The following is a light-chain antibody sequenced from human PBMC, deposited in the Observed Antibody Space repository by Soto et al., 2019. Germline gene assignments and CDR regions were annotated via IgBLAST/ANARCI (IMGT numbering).Light chain of an antibody. CDR2: GAS. J-gene: IGKJ3*01. CDR3: QQYGSSPLFT. V-gene: IGKV3-20*01. Sequence: EIVLTQSPGTLSLSPGERATLSCRASQSVSSSYLAWYQQKPGQAPRLLIYGASSRATGIPDRFSGSGSGTDFTLTLSRLEPEDFAVYYCQQYGSSPLFTFGPGTKVDI. CDR1: QSVSSSY.